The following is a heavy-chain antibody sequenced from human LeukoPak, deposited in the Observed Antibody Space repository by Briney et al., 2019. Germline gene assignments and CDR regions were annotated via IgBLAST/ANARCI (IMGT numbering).Heavy chain of an antibody. Sequence: ASVKVSFKASGYIFSDYYIHWVRQAPGQGLEWLGRINPQTGDTDHAQKFQGRVTLTRDTSISTAYMELRRLRSDDTALYYCARVGAALPYYYYAMDVWGPGTTVTVSS. J-gene: IGHJ6*02. V-gene: IGHV1-2*02. D-gene: IGHD2-15*01. CDR1: GYIFSDYY. CDR2: INPQTGDT. CDR3: ARVGAALPYYYYAMDV.